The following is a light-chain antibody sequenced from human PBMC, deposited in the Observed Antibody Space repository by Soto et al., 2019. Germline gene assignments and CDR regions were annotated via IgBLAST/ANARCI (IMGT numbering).Light chain of an antibody. Sequence: DIQLTQSPSFLSASVGDRVTITCRASQGIRSYLAWYQQKPGKAPKLLIYAASTLQSGVPSRFSGSGSGTEFTLTISSLQPEDFATYYCQQLNSYPRITFGHGTKVDIK. CDR3: QQLNSYPRIT. J-gene: IGKJ3*01. V-gene: IGKV1-9*01. CDR1: QGIRSY. CDR2: AAS.